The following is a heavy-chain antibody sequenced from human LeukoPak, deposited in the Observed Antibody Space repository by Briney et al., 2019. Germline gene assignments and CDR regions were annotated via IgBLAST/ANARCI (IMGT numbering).Heavy chain of an antibody. CDR2: TYYRSNWYN. Sequence: SQTLSLTCAISGDSFSSNSAAWNWIRQSPSGGLESLGRTYYRSNWYNDYAVSVNSRMTINPDISKNQFSLQLNSVTPEDTAVYYCARDREAHLDYWGQGTLVTVSS. V-gene: IGHV6-1*01. CDR1: GDSFSSNSAA. CDR3: ARDREAHLDY. J-gene: IGHJ4*02.